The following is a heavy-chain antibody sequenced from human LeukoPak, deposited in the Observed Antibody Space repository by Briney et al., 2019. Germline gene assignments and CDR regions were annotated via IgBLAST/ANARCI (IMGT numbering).Heavy chain of an antibody. Sequence: SESLSLTCTVSGGSISSGGYYWSWIRQHPGKGLEWIGYIYYSGSTYYNPSLKSRVTISVDTSKNQFSLKLSSVTAADTAVYYCARHRLRGSYYAFDIWGQGTMVTVSS. CDR2: IYYSGST. J-gene: IGHJ3*02. CDR1: GGSISSGGYY. V-gene: IGHV4-31*03. D-gene: IGHD1-26*01. CDR3: ARHRLRGSYYAFDI.